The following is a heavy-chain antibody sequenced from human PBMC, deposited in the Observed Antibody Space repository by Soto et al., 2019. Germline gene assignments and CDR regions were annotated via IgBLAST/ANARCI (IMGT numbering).Heavy chain of an antibody. J-gene: IGHJ5*02. CDR2: ISSTGSTP. Sequence: PGGSLRLSCAASGFPFSDSYMAWIRQAPGKGLEEIATISSTGSTPYYADSVKGRFTISRDNAQNSLYLEMNNLRAEDTAVYYCARVQQLVANWLDPWGQGILVTVSS. D-gene: IGHD6-6*01. CDR3: ARVQQLVANWLDP. CDR1: GFPFSDSY. V-gene: IGHV3-11*01.